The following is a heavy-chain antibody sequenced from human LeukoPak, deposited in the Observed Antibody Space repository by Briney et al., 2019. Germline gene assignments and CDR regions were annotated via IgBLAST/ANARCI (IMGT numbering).Heavy chain of an antibody. J-gene: IGHJ4*02. Sequence: SQTLSLTCTVSGDSISIGSYYWSWLRQPAGKGLEWIGHMSTTGSTKYNPSLKSRVTISVYTSNNQFSLKLSSVTAADTAVYYCARDWDFWGQGTLVTVSS. CDR1: GDSISIGSYY. CDR3: ARDWDF. CDR2: MSTTGST. V-gene: IGHV4-61*09.